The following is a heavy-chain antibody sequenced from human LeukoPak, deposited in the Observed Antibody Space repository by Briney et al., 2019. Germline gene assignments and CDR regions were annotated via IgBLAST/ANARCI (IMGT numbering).Heavy chain of an antibody. Sequence: GASVKVSCKASGYTFTSYYMHWVRQAPGQGLEWMGIINPSGGSTSYAQKFQGRATMTRDTSTSTVYMELSSLRSEDTAVYYCAKGAIYDSSAYYFSFDYWGQGTLVTVSS. CDR1: GYTFTSYY. CDR2: INPSGGST. V-gene: IGHV1-46*01. CDR3: AKGAIYDSSAYYFSFDY. D-gene: IGHD3-22*01. J-gene: IGHJ4*02.